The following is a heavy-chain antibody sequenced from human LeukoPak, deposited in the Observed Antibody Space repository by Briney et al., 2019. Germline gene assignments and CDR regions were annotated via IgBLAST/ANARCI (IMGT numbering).Heavy chain of an antibody. D-gene: IGHD3-10*01. Sequence: ASVKVSCKASGYTFTGYYMHWVRQAPGQGLEWMGWIKPGSGGTNYAQKFQGRVTMTRDTSISTAYMELSRLRSDDTAVYYCARGLYYYGSGSYYNLPWFDPWGQGTLVTVSS. CDR2: IKPGSGGT. V-gene: IGHV1-2*02. CDR1: GYTFTGYY. CDR3: ARGLYYYGSGSYYNLPWFDP. J-gene: IGHJ5*02.